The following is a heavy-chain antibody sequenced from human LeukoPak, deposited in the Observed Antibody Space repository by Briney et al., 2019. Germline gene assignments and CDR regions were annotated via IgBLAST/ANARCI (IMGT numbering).Heavy chain of an antibody. J-gene: IGHJ4*02. D-gene: IGHD4-17*01. CDR3: ARGGDDDFDLGDY. CDR1: RFTFGRYW. Sequence: GGSLRLSCAASRFTFGRYWMSWVRQAPGKGLEWVANKNQDGSAKYYVDSVKGRFTISRDNAKNSMYLQMNSLRAEDTAVYYCARGGDDDFDLGDYWGQGTLVTVSS. CDR2: KNQDGSAK. V-gene: IGHV3-7*01.